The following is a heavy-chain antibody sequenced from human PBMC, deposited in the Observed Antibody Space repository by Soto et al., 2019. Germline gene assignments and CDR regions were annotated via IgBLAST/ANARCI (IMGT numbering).Heavy chain of an antibody. Sequence: PGGSLRLSCAASGFTFSSYGMHWVRQAPGKGLEWVVVISFDGSNKYYIDSVKGRFTISRDNSKNTLYLQMNSLRAEDTAVYYCAKGLEYSSSSMVDYWGQGTLVTVSS. CDR3: AKGLEYSSSSMVDY. D-gene: IGHD6-6*01. CDR2: ISFDGSNK. V-gene: IGHV3-30*18. J-gene: IGHJ4*02. CDR1: GFTFSSYG.